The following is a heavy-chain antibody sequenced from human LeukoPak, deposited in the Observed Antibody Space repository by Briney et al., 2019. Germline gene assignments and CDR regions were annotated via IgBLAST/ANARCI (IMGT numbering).Heavy chain of an antibody. V-gene: IGHV3-23*01. J-gene: IGHJ5*02. CDR2: ISSTGGTA. CDR3: AKAESYGDGFHWFDP. D-gene: IGHD4-17*01. CDR1: GFTFSSFG. Sequence: GGTLRLSCAASGFTFSSFGMSWVRQAPGKGLEWVSAISSTGGTAYYADSVKGRFTISRDNSKNTLFLQMNSLRAEDTAVYYCAKAESYGDGFHWFDPWGQGTLVTVSS.